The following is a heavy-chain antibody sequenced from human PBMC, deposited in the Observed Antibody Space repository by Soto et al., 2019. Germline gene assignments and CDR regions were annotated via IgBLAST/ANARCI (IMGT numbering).Heavy chain of an antibody. J-gene: IGHJ4*02. CDR3: ARVFSSSYLFDY. CDR1: GGSISSGGYY. CDR2: IYYSGST. Sequence: TLSLTCTVSGGSISSGGYYWSWIRQHPGKGLEWIGYIYYSGSTYYNPSLKSRVTISVDTSKNQFSLKLSSVTAADTAVYYCARVFSSSYLFDYWGQGTLVTVS. D-gene: IGHD6-6*01. V-gene: IGHV4-31*03.